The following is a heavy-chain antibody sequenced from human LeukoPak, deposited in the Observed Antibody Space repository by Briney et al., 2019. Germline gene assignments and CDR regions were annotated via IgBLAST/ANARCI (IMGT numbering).Heavy chain of an antibody. Sequence: PSETLSLTCAVSGGSISSGGYSWSWIRQPPGKGLEWIGYIYHSGSTYYNPSLKSRVTISVDRSKNQFSLKLSSVTAADTAVYYCARVRTLTRDYYDSSGSPYYFDYWGQGTLVTVSS. J-gene: IGHJ4*02. V-gene: IGHV4-30-2*01. D-gene: IGHD3-22*01. CDR2: IYHSGST. CDR1: GGSISSGGYS. CDR3: ARVRTLTRDYYDSSGSPYYFDY.